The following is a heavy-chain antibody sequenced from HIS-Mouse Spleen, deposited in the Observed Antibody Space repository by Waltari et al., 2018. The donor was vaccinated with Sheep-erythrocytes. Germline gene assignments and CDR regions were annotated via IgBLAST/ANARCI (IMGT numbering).Heavy chain of an antibody. CDR2: INHSVST. CDR3: ARALSIAARPNWFDP. D-gene: IGHD6-6*01. J-gene: IGHJ5*02. CDR1: GGSFSGYY. V-gene: IGHV4-34*01. Sequence: QVQLQQWGAGLLKPSETLSLTCAVYGGSFSGYYWSWIRQPPGKGLEWIGEINHSVSTNYTPSLKSRVTISVDTSKNQFSLKLSSVTAADTAVYYCARALSIAARPNWFDPWGQGTLVTVSS.